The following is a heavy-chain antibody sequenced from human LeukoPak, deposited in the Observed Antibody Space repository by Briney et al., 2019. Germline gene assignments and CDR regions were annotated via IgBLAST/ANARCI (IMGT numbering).Heavy chain of an antibody. J-gene: IGHJ6*04. D-gene: IGHD2-2*01. CDR2: INPNSGGT. CDR1: GYTFTGYY. Sequence: GASVKVSCKASGYTFTGYYMHWVRQAPGQGLEWMGWINPNSGGTSYAQKFQGRVTMTRDTSISTAYMELSRLRSDDTAVYYCARCPLVVPGHLDGWGKGMTITVSS. CDR3: ARCPLVVPGHLDG. V-gene: IGHV1-2*02.